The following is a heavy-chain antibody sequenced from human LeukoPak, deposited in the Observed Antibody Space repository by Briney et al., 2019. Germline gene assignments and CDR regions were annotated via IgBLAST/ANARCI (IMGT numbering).Heavy chain of an antibody. CDR2: MYPNSGGT. CDR1: EYTFTDNY. D-gene: IGHD6-19*01. Sequence: PSVNLSCKVSEYTFTDNYVHWVRQVPGQGLEWMGWMYPNSGGTNSAQRCQGRVTMTRDTSISTAYLDLSGLRSDDTAVYYCGREGWYYSEWGKGTLVSVS. V-gene: IGHV1-2*02. CDR3: GREGWYYSE. J-gene: IGHJ4*02.